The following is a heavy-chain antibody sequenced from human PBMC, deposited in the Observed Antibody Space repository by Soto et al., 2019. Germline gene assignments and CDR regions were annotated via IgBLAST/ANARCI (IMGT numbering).Heavy chain of an antibody. CDR3: ARRGGYDFDS. J-gene: IGHJ5*01. CDR2: IDHRGNS. D-gene: IGHD5-12*01. V-gene: IGHV4-34*01. Sequence: QVQLHQWGAGLLKPSETLSLTCAVYNGSLSDFYWSWIRQPPGKGLEWIGEIDHRGNSIYNPSLETRVTMSVDTARNHLSLKLTSVTAAADAAVYDCARRGGYDFDSWGQGTLVTVSS. CDR1: NGSLSDFY.